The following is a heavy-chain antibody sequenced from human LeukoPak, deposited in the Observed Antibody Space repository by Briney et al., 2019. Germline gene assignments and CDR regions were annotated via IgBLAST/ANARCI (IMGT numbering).Heavy chain of an antibody. J-gene: IGHJ4*02. CDR1: GGSISSYY. Sequence: PSETLSLTCTVSGGSISSYYWSWIRQPAGKGLEWIGRIYTSGSTNYNPSLKSRVTMSVDTSKNQFSLKLSSVTAADTAVYYCARGPKDERGYCSSTSCPNLYYFDYWGQGTLVTVSS. D-gene: IGHD2-2*01. V-gene: IGHV4-4*07. CDR3: ARGPKDERGYCSSTSCPNLYYFDY. CDR2: IYTSGST.